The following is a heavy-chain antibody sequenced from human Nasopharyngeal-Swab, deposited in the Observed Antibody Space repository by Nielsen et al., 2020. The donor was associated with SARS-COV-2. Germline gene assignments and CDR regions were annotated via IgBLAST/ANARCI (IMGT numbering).Heavy chain of an antibody. J-gene: IGHJ4*02. CDR2: IYYSGST. D-gene: IGHD3-22*01. CDR3: ALDYYDSSGYSRPNDY. Sequence: WIRQPPGKGLEWIGSIYYSGSTYYNPSLKSRVTISVDTSKNQFSLKLSSVTAADTAVYYCALDYYDSSGYSRPNDYWGQGTLVTVSP. V-gene: IGHV4-39*07.